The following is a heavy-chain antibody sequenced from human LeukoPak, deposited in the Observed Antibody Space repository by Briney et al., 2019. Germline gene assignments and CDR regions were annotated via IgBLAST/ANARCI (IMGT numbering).Heavy chain of an antibody. Sequence: PSETLSLTCAVYGGSFSGYYWSWIRQPPGKGLEWIGEINHSGSTNYNPSLKSRVTISVDTSKNQFSLKLSSVTAADAAVYYCARDPMVRGVKTRRTNNWFDPWGQGTLVTVSS. D-gene: IGHD3-10*01. V-gene: IGHV4-34*01. CDR3: ARDPMVRGVKTRRTNNWFDP. J-gene: IGHJ5*02. CDR2: INHSGST. CDR1: GGSFSGYY.